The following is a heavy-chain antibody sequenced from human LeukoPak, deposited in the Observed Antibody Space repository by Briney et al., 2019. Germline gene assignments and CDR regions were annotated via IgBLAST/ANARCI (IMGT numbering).Heavy chain of an antibody. CDR3: ATASSSSFVGYYYYMDV. CDR1: GYTLTELS. Sequence: ASVKVSCKVSGYTLTELSMYWVRQAPGKGLEWMRGFDPEDGETIYAQKFQGRVTMTEDTSTDTAYMELSSLRSEDTAVYYCATASSSSFVGYYYYMDVWGKGTTVTVSS. CDR2: FDPEDGET. D-gene: IGHD6-6*01. V-gene: IGHV1-24*01. J-gene: IGHJ6*03.